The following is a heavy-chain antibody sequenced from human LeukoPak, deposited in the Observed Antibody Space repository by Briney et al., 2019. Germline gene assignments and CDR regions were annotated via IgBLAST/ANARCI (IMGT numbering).Heavy chain of an antibody. D-gene: IGHD4-23*01. CDR1: GFAFISYA. J-gene: IGHJ4*02. Sequence: PGGSLRISCEASGFAFISYAMSWVRQAPGKGLACVSVISSSADSTYYADSVKGRFTISRDNSKNTLFLQMNSLRAEDTAVYYCAKPLEKYTYGGNFDYWGQGILVTVSS. V-gene: IGHV3-23*01. CDR2: ISSSADST. CDR3: AKPLEKYTYGGNFDY.